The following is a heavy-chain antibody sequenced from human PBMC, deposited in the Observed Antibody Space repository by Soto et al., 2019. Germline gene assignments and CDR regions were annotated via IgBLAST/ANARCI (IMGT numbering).Heavy chain of an antibody. CDR2: ISVYNGNT. CDR3: ARGFPTYYYDSSGYYGAFDI. CDR1: GYTFSSYD. V-gene: IGHV1-18*01. D-gene: IGHD3-22*01. Sequence: ASVKVSCKASGYTFSSYDISWVRQAPGQGLEWMGWISVYNGNTNYAQKLQGRVTMTTDTSTSTAYMELRSLRSDDTAVYYCARGFPTYYYDSSGYYGAFDIWGQGTMVTVSS. J-gene: IGHJ3*02.